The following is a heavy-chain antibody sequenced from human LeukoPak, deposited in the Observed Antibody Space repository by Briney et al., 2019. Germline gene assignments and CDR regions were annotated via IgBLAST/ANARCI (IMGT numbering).Heavy chain of an antibody. D-gene: IGHD3-10*01. J-gene: IGHJ4*02. V-gene: IGHV3-23*01. CDR3: AKVGPDYYGTTDYFDY. CDR1: GFTFSSYA. Sequence: GGSLRLSCAASGFTFSSYAMSWVRQAPGKGLEWVSAISGSGGSTYYADSVKGRFTISRDNSKNTLYLQMNSLRAEDTAVYYCAKVGPDYYGTTDYFDYWGQGTLVTVSS. CDR2: ISGSGGST.